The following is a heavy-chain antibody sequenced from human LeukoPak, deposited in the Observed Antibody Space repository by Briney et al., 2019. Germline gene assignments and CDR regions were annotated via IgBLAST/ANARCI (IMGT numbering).Heavy chain of an antibody. Sequence: PSETLSLTCSVSGDSITYFYWSWIRQAAGKGLEWIGRFSSSGSTDYNASLKSRVTMSVDTSKNQLSLKVISVTAADTAVYYCASRYGDYANDAFDIWGQGTMVTVSS. CDR2: FSSSGST. D-gene: IGHD4-17*01. V-gene: IGHV4-4*07. J-gene: IGHJ3*02. CDR3: ASRYGDYANDAFDI. CDR1: GDSITYFY.